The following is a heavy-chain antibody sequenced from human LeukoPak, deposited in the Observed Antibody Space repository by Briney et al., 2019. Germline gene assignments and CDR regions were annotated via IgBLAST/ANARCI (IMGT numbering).Heavy chain of an antibody. CDR2: ISSSSSYT. CDR3: ARVNGYCGGDCYPFDY. J-gene: IGHJ4*02. CDR1: GFTFSDYY. Sequence: GGSLRLSCAASGFTFSDYYMSWIRQAPGKGLEWVSYISSSSSYTNYADSVKGRFTTSRDNAKNSLYLQMNSLRAEDTAVYYCARVNGYCGGDCYPFDYWGQGTLVTVSS. V-gene: IGHV3-11*05. D-gene: IGHD2-21*02.